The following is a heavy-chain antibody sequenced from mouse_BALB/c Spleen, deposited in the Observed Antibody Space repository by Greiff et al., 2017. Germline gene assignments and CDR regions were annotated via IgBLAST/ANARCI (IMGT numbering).Heavy chain of an antibody. J-gene: IGHJ1*01. Sequence: VKLVESGPGLVQPSQSLSITCTVSGFSLTSYGVHWVRQSPGKGLEWLGVIWSGGSTDYNAAFISRLSISKDNSKSQVFFKMNSLQANDTAIYYCASLLRLRYFDVWGAGTTVTVST. CDR1: GFSLTSYG. V-gene: IGHV2-2*02. D-gene: IGHD1-2*01. CDR3: ASLLRLRYFDV. CDR2: IWSGGST.